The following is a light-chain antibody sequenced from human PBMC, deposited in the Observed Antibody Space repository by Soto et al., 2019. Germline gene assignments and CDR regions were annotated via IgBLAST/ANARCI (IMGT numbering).Light chain of an antibody. CDR1: QSVSSY. V-gene: IGKV3-11*01. CDR3: QQRSNWPIT. J-gene: IGKJ5*01. Sequence: EIVLTQSPATLSLSPGERATLSCRASQSVSSYLAWYQQKPGQAPRLLIYDASNRATGIPARFSGSGSGTXXXXXXXXXEPEDFAVYYCQQRSNWPITFGQGTRLEIK. CDR2: DAS.